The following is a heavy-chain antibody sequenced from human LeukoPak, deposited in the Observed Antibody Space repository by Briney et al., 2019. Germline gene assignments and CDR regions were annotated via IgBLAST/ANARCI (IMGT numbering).Heavy chain of an antibody. J-gene: IGHJ5*01. CDR3: APYSSSSGWLDP. V-gene: IGHV3-7*01. Sequence: GGSLRLSSVASELPFSTYWMTWVRQAPGKGLEWVANIKPDGSEKHYVDSVKGRFTISRDNAKDSLYLQMNSLRAEDTAVYFCAPYSSSSGWLDPWGQGTLVTVSS. D-gene: IGHD6-6*01. CDR1: ELPFSTYW. CDR2: IKPDGSEK.